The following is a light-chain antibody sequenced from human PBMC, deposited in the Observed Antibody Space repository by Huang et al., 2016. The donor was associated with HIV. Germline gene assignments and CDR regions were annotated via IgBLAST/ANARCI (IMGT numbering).Light chain of an antibody. CDR2: AAS. CDR3: QQSYSTLRYT. CDR1: QSISSY. J-gene: IGKJ2*01. Sequence: DIQMTQSPSSLSASVGDRVTITCRASQSISSYSNWSQQKPGKAPKLLIYAASSLQSGVPSRFSGSGSGTDFTLTISSLQPEDFATYYCQQSYSTLRYTFGQGTKLEIK. V-gene: IGKV1-39*01.